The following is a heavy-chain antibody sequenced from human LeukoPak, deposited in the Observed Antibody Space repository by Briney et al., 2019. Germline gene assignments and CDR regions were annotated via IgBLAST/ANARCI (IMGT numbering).Heavy chain of an antibody. CDR1: GFTFDDYA. D-gene: IGHD4-17*01. CDR2: ISWNSGSI. J-gene: IGHJ4*02. CDR3: AKDINGDYAEGCFDY. Sequence: PGGSLRLSCAASGFTFDDYAIHWVRQAPGKGLEWVSGISWNSGSIDYADSVKGRFTISRDNAKNSLYLQMNSLRAEDTALYYCAKDINGDYAEGCFDYWGQGTLVTVSS. V-gene: IGHV3-9*01.